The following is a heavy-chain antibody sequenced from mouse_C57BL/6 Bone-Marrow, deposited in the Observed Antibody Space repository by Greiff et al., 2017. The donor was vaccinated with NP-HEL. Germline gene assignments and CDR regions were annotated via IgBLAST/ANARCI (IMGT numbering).Heavy chain of an antibody. Sequence: EVKLVESGGGLVKPGGSLKLSCAASGFTFSSYAMSWVRQTPEKRLEWVATISDGGSYTYYPDNVKGRFTISSDNAKNNLYLQRSHLKSEDTAMYYCARLLRPWYFDVWGTGTTVTVSS. V-gene: IGHV5-4*03. CDR1: GFTFSSYA. CDR3: ARLLRPWYFDV. D-gene: IGHD1-2*01. J-gene: IGHJ1*03. CDR2: ISDGGSYT.